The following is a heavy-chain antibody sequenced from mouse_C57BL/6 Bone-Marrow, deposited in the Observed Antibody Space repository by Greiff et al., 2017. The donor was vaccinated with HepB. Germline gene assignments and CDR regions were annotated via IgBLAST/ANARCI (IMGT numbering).Heavy chain of an antibody. CDR1: GYTFTDYY. CDR3: ARDYYGSSMDY. CDR2: INPNNGGT. J-gene: IGHJ4*01. Sequence: VQLQQSGPELVKPGASVKISCKASGYTFTDYYMNWVKQSHGKSLEWIGDINPNNGGTSYNQKFKGKATLTVDKSSSTAYMELRSLTSEDSAVYYCARDYYGSSMDYWGQGTSVTVSS. V-gene: IGHV1-26*01. D-gene: IGHD1-1*01.